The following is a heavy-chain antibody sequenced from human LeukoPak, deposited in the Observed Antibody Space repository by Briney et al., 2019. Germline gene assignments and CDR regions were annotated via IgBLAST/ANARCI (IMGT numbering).Heavy chain of an antibody. Sequence: SETLSLTCTVSGGSLSSYYWSWIRQPPGKGLEWIGYIYYSGTTYYNPSLKSRVTISIDTSKNQFSLKLTSVTAADTAVYYCARDRRYNTAPHDAFDIWGQGTVVTVSS. D-gene: IGHD1-14*01. CDR1: GGSLSSYY. J-gene: IGHJ3*02. CDR3: ARDRRYNTAPHDAFDI. CDR2: IYYSGTT. V-gene: IGHV4-59*12.